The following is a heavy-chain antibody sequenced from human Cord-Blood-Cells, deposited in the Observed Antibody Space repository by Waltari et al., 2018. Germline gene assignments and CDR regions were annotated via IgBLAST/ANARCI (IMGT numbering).Heavy chain of an antibody. CDR1: GVTFSSYA. CDR2: IIPIFGTA. J-gene: IGHJ4*02. Sequence: QVQLVQSGAEVKKPGSSVKVSCKASGVTFSSYAISWVRQAPGQGLEWMGGIIPIFGTANYAQKFQGRVTITADESTSTAYMELSSLRSEDTAVYYCAVVGTRIVATIRGVVDYWGQGTLVTVSS. D-gene: IGHD5-12*01. V-gene: IGHV1-69*01. CDR3: AVVGTRIVATIRGVVDY.